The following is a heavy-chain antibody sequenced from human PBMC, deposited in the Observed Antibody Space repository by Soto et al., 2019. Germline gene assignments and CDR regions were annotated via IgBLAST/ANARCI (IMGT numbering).Heavy chain of an antibody. Sequence: GGSLRLSCAASGFTFSSYAMSWVRQAPGKGLEWVSAISGSGGSTYYADSVKGRFTISRDNSKNTLYLQMNSLRAEDTAVYYCAKDLSRIAARPDCFDYWGQGTLVTVSS. V-gene: IGHV3-23*01. CDR1: GFTFSSYA. CDR2: ISGSGGST. J-gene: IGHJ4*02. D-gene: IGHD6-6*01. CDR3: AKDLSRIAARPDCFDY.